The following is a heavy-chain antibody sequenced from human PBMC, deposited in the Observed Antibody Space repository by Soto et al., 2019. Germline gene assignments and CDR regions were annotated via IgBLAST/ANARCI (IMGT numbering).Heavy chain of an antibody. CDR3: ARDPVTMVRGVIMRLHAFDI. CDR2: IYYSGST. J-gene: IGHJ3*02. V-gene: IGHV4-31*03. D-gene: IGHD3-10*01. CDR1: GGSISSGGYY. Sequence: PSETLSLTCTVSGGSISSGGYYWSWIRQHPEKGLEWIGYIYYSGSTYYNTSLKSRVTISVDTSKNQFSLKLSSVTAADTAVYYCARDPVTMVRGVIMRLHAFDIWGQGTMVTVSS.